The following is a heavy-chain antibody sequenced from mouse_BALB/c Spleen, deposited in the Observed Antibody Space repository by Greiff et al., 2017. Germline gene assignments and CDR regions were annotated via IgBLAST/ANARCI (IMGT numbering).Heavy chain of an antibody. V-gene: IGHV1-26*01. CDR2: INPNNGGT. CDR3: ARIYYGSSFDD. Sequence: VQLKESGPELVKPGASVKISCKASGYTFTDYYMNWVKQSHGKSLEWIGDINPNNGGTSYNQKFKDKATLTADKSSSTAYMQLSSLTSEDSAVYYCARIYYGSSFDDWGQGTTLTVSA. CDR1: GYTFTDYY. J-gene: IGHJ2*01. D-gene: IGHD1-1*01.